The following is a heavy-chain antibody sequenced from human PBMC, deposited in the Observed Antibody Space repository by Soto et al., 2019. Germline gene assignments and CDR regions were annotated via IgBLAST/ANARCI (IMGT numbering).Heavy chain of an antibody. D-gene: IGHD3-3*01. V-gene: IGHV4-31*03. J-gene: IGHJ6*03. CDR2: IYYSGST. CDR3: ARTTYYDFWRAPGYYYYMDV. Sequence: PSETLSLTCTVSGGSISSGGYYWSWIRQHPGKGLEWIGYIYYSGSTYYNPSLKSRVTISVDTSKNQFSLKLSSVTAADTAVYYCARTTYYDFWRAPGYYYYMDVWGKGTTVTVSS. CDR1: GGSISSGGYY.